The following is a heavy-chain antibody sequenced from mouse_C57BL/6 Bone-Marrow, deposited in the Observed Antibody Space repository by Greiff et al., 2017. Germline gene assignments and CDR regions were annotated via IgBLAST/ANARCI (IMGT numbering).Heavy chain of an antibody. V-gene: IGHV1-81*01. CDR2: TYPRSGNT. CDR3: AINGYLLYWYFDV. J-gene: IGHJ1*03. Sequence: QVQLQQSGAELARPGASVKLSCKASGYTFTSYGISWVKQRTGQGLEWIGETYPRSGNTYYNEKFKGKATLTADKSSSTAYMELRSLTSEDSAVYFCAINGYLLYWYFDVWGTGTTVTVSS. D-gene: IGHD2-2*01. CDR1: GYTFTSYG.